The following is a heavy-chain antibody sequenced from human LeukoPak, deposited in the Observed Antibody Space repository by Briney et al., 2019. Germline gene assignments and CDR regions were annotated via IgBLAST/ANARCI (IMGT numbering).Heavy chain of an antibody. D-gene: IGHD3-10*01. V-gene: IGHV3-11*01. J-gene: IGHJ5*02. CDR1: GFTFSDYY. Sequence: GGSLRLSCAASGFTFSDYYMSWIRQAPGKGLEWVSYISSSGSTIYYADSVKGRFTISRDNSKNTLYLQMSSLRAEDTAVYYCSRHRGLLWSATWGQGTLVTVSS. CDR3: SRHRGLLWSAT. CDR2: ISSSGSTI.